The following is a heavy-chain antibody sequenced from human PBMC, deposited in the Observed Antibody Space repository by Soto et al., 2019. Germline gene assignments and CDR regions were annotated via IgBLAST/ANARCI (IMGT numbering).Heavy chain of an antibody. CDR3: ARPHFHGGKDWFFDH. V-gene: IGHV3-33*01. D-gene: IGHD3-9*01. Sequence: QLQLLESGGGVVPPGGSLRVSCVASGFTFSSYGMHWVRQAPGKGLEWVAIVWYDGSKEYYADSVKGRFTISRDNSKNTLFLQMNNLRVEDTAVYYCARPHFHGGKDWFFDHWGQGTLVTVSS. CDR2: VWYDGSKE. CDR1: GFTFSSYG. J-gene: IGHJ4*02.